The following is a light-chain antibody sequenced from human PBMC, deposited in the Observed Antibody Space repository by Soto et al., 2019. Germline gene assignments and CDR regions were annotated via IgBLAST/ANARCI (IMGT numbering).Light chain of an antibody. J-gene: IGLJ7*01. CDR3: GTWDSSLSAAV. Sequence: QAVVTQPPSVSAAPGQKVTISCSGSSSNIGNNYVSWYQQLPGTAPKLLIYDNNKRPSGIPDRFSGSKSGTSATLGITGLQTGDEADYYCGTWDSSLSAAVFGEGTQLTVL. V-gene: IGLV1-51*01. CDR1: SSNIGNNY. CDR2: DNN.